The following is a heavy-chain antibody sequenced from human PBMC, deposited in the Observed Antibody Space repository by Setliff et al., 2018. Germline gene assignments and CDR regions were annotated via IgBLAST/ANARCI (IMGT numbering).Heavy chain of an antibody. V-gene: IGHV3-11*01. D-gene: IGHD4-17*01. CDR1: GFTFSDYY. J-gene: IGHJ4*02. CDR2: ITRSGDAM. Sequence: GGSLRLSCAASGFTFSDYYMSWIRQAPGRGLEWVSYITRSGDAMYYTDSVKGRFTISRDNAKNSLYLQMNSLRAEDTAVYYCARGHTTVSTGYWGQGTLVTVSS. CDR3: ARGHTTVSTGY.